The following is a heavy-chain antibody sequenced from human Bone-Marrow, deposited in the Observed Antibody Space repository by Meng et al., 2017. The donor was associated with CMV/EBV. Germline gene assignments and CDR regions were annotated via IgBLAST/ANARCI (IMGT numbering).Heavy chain of an antibody. V-gene: IGHV1-3*02. J-gene: IGHJ4*02. CDR3: ARGRHPFGELYYFDY. D-gene: IGHD3-10*01. CDR2: SNAGNGNT. Sequence: ASVKVSCKASGYTFTSYAIHWVRQAPGQRLEWMGWSNAGNGNTKYSQEFQGRVTITRDTSASTAYMELSSLRSEDTAVYYCARGRHPFGELYYFDYWGQGTLVTVSS. CDR1: GYTFTSYA.